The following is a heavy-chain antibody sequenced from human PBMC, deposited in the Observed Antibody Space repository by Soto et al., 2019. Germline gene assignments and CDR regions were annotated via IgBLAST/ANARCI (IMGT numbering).Heavy chain of an antibody. CDR3: ARGVTMVRGVILYYFDY. V-gene: IGHV4-61*01. J-gene: IGHJ4*02. D-gene: IGHD3-10*01. Sequence: SESLSLTCTVSCGSVSSGSYYWSWIRQPPGKGLEWIGYIYYSGSTNYNPSLKSRVTISVDTSKNQFSLKLSSVTAADTAVYYCARGVTMVRGVILYYFDYWGQGTLVT. CDR1: CGSVSSGSYY. CDR2: IYYSGST.